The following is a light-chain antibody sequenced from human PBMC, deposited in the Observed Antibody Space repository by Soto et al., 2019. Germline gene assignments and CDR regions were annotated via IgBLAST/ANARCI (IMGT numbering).Light chain of an antibody. CDR3: QQSYSTPPT. CDR2: AAS. Sequence: DIQMTQSPSSLSASVGDRVTITCRASQSISSYLNWYQQKPGKAPKLLIYAASSLQSGVPSRFSGSGSGTDFTLTFSILQPEDFATYYCQQSYSTPPTFGQGTKVDIK. J-gene: IGKJ1*01. CDR1: QSISSY. V-gene: IGKV1-39*01.